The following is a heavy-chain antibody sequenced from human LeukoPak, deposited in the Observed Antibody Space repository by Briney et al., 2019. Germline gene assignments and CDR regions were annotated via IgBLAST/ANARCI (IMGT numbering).Heavy chain of an antibody. CDR3: ARSNQADDY. CDR1: GFTFSSYW. D-gene: IGHD1-14*01. Sequence: PGGSLRLSCAASGFTFSSYWMHWALQVPGKGLVWVSRINPGGSSIAYADSVKGRFTISRDNAKNTLYLQMDGLRAEDTAVYYCARSNQADDYWGQGTLVTVSS. CDR2: INPGGSSI. J-gene: IGHJ4*02. V-gene: IGHV3-74*01.